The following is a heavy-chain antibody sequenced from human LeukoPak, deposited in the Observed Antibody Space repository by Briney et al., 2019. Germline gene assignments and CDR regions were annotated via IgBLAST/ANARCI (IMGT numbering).Heavy chain of an antibody. D-gene: IGHD4-17*01. J-gene: IGHJ2*01. V-gene: IGHV4-59*01. CDR2: IYYSGST. CDR1: GGSISSYY. Sequence: SETLSLTCTVSGGSISSYYWSWIRQPPGKGLEWIGYIYYSGSTNYNPSLKIRVTISVDTSKNQFSLKLSSVTAADTAVYYCASTPNNDYGDYWYFDLWGRGTLVTVSS. CDR3: ASTPNNDYGDYWYFDL.